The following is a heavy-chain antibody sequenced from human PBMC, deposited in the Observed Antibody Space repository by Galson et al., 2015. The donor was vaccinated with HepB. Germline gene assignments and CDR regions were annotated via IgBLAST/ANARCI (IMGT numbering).Heavy chain of an antibody. V-gene: IGHV1-46*01. D-gene: IGHD2-15*01. Sequence: SVKVSCKASGYTFTRHNMHWVRQAPGQGLEWMGTINPSGGSTSYIQNLQGRVTVTRDTSTSTVYMELSSLRSEDTAVYYCAREGLPSQYYFDLCGQGSLVTASS. CDR1: GYTFTRHN. J-gene: IGHJ4*02. CDR2: INPSGGST. CDR3: AREGLPSQYYFDL.